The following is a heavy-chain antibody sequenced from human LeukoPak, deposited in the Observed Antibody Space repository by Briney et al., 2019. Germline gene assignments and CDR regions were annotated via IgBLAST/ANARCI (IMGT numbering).Heavy chain of an antibody. CDR1: GGSISSGGYY. V-gene: IGHV4-31*03. CDR2: IYYSGST. Sequence: SETLSLTCTVSGGSISSGGYYWRWIRQHPGKGLEWIGYIYYSGSTYYNPSLKSRVTISVDTSKNQFSLKLSSVTAADTAVYYCARDSYYDSSGYSWGQGTLVTVSS. CDR3: ARDSYYDSSGYS. D-gene: IGHD3-22*01. J-gene: IGHJ4*02.